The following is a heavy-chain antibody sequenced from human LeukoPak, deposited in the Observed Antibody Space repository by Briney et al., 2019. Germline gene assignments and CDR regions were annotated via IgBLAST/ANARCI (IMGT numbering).Heavy chain of an antibody. CDR2: IYHSGST. CDR3: ASAHGSGSYQTDY. D-gene: IGHD3-10*01. Sequence: PSGTLSLTCAVSGGSISSSNWRSWVRQPPGKGLEWIGEIYHSGSTDYNPSLKSRVTISVDKSKNQFSLKLSSVTAADTAVYYCASAHGSGSYQTDYWGQGTLVTVSS. V-gene: IGHV4-4*02. CDR1: GGSISSSNW. J-gene: IGHJ4*02.